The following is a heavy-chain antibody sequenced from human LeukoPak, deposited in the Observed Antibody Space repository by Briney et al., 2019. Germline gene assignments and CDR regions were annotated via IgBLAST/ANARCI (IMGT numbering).Heavy chain of an antibody. J-gene: IGHJ4*02. D-gene: IGHD1-1*01. Sequence: PGGSPRLSCAASGFTFSSYWMHWARQPPGKGLVWVSRIKNDGSTTTYADSVKGRFTVSRDNAKNTLYLQMNSLRAEDTAVYYCARERKYDSNFDYWGQGTLVTVSS. CDR2: IKNDGSTT. V-gene: IGHV3-74*01. CDR1: GFTFSSYW. CDR3: ARERKYDSNFDY.